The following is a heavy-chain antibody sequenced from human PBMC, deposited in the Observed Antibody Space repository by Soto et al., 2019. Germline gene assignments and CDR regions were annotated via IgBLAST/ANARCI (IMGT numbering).Heavy chain of an antibody. J-gene: IGHJ5*01. CDR1: GGSFSGYY. CDR2: INPSGST. Sequence: QVQLQQWGAGLLKPSETLSLTCAVYGGSFSGYYWSWIRQPPGKGLEWIWEINPSGSTNYNPSLERLLTISVNTSKNQFSLEVRSVTASDTAVYYCARAKGYGANSWLDSWGQGNLVTVSS. CDR3: ARAKGYGANSWLDS. D-gene: IGHD4-17*01. V-gene: IGHV4-34*01.